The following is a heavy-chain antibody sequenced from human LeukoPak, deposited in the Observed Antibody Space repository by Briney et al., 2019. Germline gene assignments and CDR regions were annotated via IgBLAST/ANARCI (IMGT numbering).Heavy chain of an antibody. Sequence: SETLSLTCTVSGGSISSYYWSWTRQPPGKGLEWIGYIYYSGSTNYNPSLKSRVTISVDTSKNQFSLKLSSVTAADTAVYYCARGTPYYYGPVNYFDYWGQGTLVTVSS. CDR3: ARGTPYYYGPVNYFDY. CDR1: GGSISSYY. CDR2: IYYSGST. J-gene: IGHJ4*02. D-gene: IGHD3-10*01. V-gene: IGHV4-59*01.